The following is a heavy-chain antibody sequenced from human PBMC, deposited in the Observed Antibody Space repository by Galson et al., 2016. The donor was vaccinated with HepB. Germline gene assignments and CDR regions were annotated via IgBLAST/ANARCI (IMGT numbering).Heavy chain of an antibody. CDR2: IWYDGNKT. CDR3: AKERGFYASRSFASYDF. Sequence: SLRLSCAASGFNFRACGMHWLRQAPGRGLEWVALIWYDGNKTYYADSVKGRFTISRDNSKNILYLQMNRLRAEDTAIYYCAKERGFYASRSFASYDFWGQGTLVTVSS. CDR1: GFNFRACG. V-gene: IGHV3-33*06. D-gene: IGHD3-10*01. J-gene: IGHJ4*02.